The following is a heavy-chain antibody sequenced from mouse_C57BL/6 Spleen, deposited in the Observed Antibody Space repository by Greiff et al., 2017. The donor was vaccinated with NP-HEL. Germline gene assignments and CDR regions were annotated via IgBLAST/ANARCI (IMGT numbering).Heavy chain of an antibody. V-gene: IGHV3-6*01. CDR3: ARELLRYGSMDY. Sequence: EVQVVESGPGLVKPSQSLSLTCSVTGYSITSGYYWNWIRQFPGNKLEWMGYISYDGSNNYNPSLKNRISITRDTSKNQFFLKLNSVTTEDTATYYCARELLRYGSMDYWGQGTSVTVSS. J-gene: IGHJ4*01. D-gene: IGHD1-1*01. CDR2: ISYDGSN. CDR1: GYSITSGYY.